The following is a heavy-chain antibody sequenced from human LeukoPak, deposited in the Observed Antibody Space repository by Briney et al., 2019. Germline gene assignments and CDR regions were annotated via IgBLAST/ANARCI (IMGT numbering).Heavy chain of an antibody. CDR3: TRGAGWLDY. V-gene: IGHV4-39*07. Sequence: PSETLSLTCTVSGDSISSSSYYWGWIRQPPGKGLEWIGTIHYSGSTYYNPSLKSRVTISADTSKNQFSLKLNSMTTADTAVYYCTRGAGWLDYWGQGILVTVSS. J-gene: IGHJ4*02. CDR1: GDSISSSSYY. D-gene: IGHD2-15*01. CDR2: IHYSGST.